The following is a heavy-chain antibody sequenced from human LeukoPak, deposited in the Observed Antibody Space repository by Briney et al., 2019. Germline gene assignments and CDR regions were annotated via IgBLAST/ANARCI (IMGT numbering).Heavy chain of an antibody. CDR3: ARSRSGSLRSIDAFDI. Sequence: GASVKVSCKASGYTFTSYGISWVRQAAGQGLEWMGWISAYNGNTNYAQKPQGRVTMTTDTSTSTAYMELRSLRSDDTAVYYCARSRSGSLRSIDAFDIWGQGTMVTVSS. D-gene: IGHD1-26*01. CDR1: GYTFTSYG. V-gene: IGHV1-18*01. CDR2: ISAYNGNT. J-gene: IGHJ3*02.